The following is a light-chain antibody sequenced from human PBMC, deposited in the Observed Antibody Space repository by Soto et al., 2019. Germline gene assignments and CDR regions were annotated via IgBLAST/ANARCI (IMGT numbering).Light chain of an antibody. CDR3: QQYNSYQWT. Sequence: DIQMTQSPSTLSASVGDRVTITCRASQSISSWLAWYQQKPGKAPKLLIYDASSLESGVPSRFSGSGSGTEFTLTISSLQPDDSATYYCQQYNSYQWTFGQGTKVEIK. CDR2: DAS. J-gene: IGKJ1*01. CDR1: QSISSW. V-gene: IGKV1-5*01.